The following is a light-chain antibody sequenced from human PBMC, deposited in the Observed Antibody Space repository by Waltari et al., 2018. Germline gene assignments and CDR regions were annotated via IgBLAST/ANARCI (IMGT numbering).Light chain of an antibody. CDR2: EVS. Sequence: QSALTQPPSASGSPGQSVTISCTGTSSAVGGYNFVSWYQQHPGKAPKVMIFEVSKRPSGVPDRFSGSKSGNTASLTVSGLQPEDEADYYCSSYAGNHVVFGGGTKLTVL. V-gene: IGLV2-8*01. CDR1: SSAVGGYNF. CDR3: SSYAGNHVV. J-gene: IGLJ2*01.